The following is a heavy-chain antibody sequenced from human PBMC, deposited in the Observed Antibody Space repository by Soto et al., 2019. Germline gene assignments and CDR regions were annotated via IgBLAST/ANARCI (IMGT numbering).Heavy chain of an antibody. Sequence: SVKVSCKASGGTFSSYAISWVRQAPGQGLEWMGGIIPIFGTANYAQKFQGRVTITADESTSTAYMELSSLRSEDTAVYYCASSPALGVYDSSGYYFPPMFDYWGQGTLVTVSS. CDR1: GGTFSSYA. CDR2: IIPIFGTA. D-gene: IGHD3-22*01. V-gene: IGHV1-69*13. CDR3: ASSPALGVYDSSGYYFPPMFDY. J-gene: IGHJ4*02.